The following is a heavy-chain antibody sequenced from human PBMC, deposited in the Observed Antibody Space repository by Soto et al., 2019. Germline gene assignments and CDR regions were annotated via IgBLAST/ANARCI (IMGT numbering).Heavy chain of an antibody. V-gene: IGHV1-2*02. Sequence: ASVKVSCKASGYTFTGYYIHWVRQAPGQGLEWMGWIHPNTGGTQYAEKFHGRVTMTRDTTISTAYMELSRLRSDDTAVYYCARVDYYGSIHWFDPWGQGTLVTVSS. CDR3: ARVDYYGSIHWFDP. CDR2: IHPNTGGT. J-gene: IGHJ5*02. D-gene: IGHD3-10*01. CDR1: GYTFTGYY.